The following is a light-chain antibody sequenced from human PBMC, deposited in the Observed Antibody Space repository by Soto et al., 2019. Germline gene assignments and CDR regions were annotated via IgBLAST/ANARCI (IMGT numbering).Light chain of an antibody. J-gene: IGKJ4*01. V-gene: IGKV3-15*01. CDR2: GAF. CDR3: QQYKNWPPLT. Sequence: EIVMTQSPATLSVSPGETATLSCRASQSVSFHLAWYQQKPGQGPRLLIYGAFTRATGIPARFSGSGSGTDFTLIISSLQSEDFALYYCQQYKNWPPLTFGGGTKVEIK. CDR1: QSVSFH.